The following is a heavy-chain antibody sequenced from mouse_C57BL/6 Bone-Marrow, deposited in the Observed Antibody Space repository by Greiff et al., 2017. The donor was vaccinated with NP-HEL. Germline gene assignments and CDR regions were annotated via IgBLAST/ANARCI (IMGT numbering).Heavy chain of an antibody. J-gene: IGHJ4*01. CDR2: ISNLAYSI. V-gene: IGHV5-15*01. CDR3: ARRGYGSRYYAMDY. CDR1: GFTVSDYG. Sequence: EVMLVESGGGLVQPGGSLKLSCAASGFTVSDYGMAWVRQAPRKGPEWVAFISNLAYSIYYADTVTGRFTISRENAKNTLYLEMSSLRSEDTAMYYCARRGYGSRYYAMDYWGQGTSVTVSS. D-gene: IGHD1-1*01.